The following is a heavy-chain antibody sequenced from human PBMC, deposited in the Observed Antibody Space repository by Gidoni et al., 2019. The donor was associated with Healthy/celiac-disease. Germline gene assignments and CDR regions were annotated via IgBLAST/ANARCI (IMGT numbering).Heavy chain of an antibody. V-gene: IGHV4-61*02. D-gene: IGHD4-17*01. CDR3: ASATVTSYYYYGMDV. J-gene: IGHJ6*02. Sequence: QVQLQESGPGLVKPSQTLSLTCTVSGGSISSGSYYWSWIRQPAGKGLEWIGRIYTSGSTNYNPSLKSRVTMSVDTSKNQFSLKLSSVTAADTAVYYCASATVTSYYYYGMDVWGQGTTVTVSS. CDR1: GGSISSGSYY. CDR2: IYTSGST.